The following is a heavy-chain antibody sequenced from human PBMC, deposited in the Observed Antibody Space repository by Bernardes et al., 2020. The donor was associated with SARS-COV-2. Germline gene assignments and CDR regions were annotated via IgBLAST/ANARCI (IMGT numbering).Heavy chain of an antibody. D-gene: IGHD2-15*01. Sequence: SQSLSPTCAVYSGFFRGSYWSWIRQTPGPGLAWIGEINDSGRTKYNPALKSRVTISVDPSKNQFSLKLNSVTAADTAVYYCARGSAAVVSHFMLLFANWYFDLWGRGTLVTVSS. CDR1: SGFFRGSY. J-gene: IGHJ2*01. CDR3: ARGSAAVVSHFMLLFANWYFDL. CDR2: INDSGRT. V-gene: IGHV4-34*01.